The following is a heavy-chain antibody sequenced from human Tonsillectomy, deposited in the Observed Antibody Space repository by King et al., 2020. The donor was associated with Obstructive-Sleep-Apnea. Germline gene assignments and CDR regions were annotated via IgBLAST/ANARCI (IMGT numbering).Heavy chain of an antibody. CDR3: ARGVYYYGSGSFLYYFDY. J-gene: IGHJ4*02. CDR2: IWYDGSNK. V-gene: IGHV3-33*01. CDR1: GFTFSSYG. Sequence: VQLVESGGGVVQPGRSLRLSCAASGFTFSSYGMHWFRQAPGKGLEWVAVIWYDGSNKYYADSVKGRFTISRDNSKNTLYLQMNSLRAEDTAVYYCARGVYYYGSGSFLYYFDYWGQGTLVTVSS. D-gene: IGHD3-10*01.